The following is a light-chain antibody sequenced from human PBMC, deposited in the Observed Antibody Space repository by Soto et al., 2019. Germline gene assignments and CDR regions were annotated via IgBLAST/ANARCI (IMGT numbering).Light chain of an antibody. J-gene: IGKJ1*01. CDR3: QQYNSYSWT. Sequence: IQMTQFPSTLSASVGDRVTIGCRASQSISSWLAWYQQKPGKAPKLLIYDASSLESGVPSRFSGSGSGTEFTLTISSLQPDDFATYYCQQYNSYSWTFGQGTKVDI. V-gene: IGKV1-5*01. CDR1: QSISSW. CDR2: DAS.